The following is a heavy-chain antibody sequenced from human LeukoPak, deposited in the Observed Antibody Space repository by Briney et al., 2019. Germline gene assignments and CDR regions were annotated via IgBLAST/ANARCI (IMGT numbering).Heavy chain of an antibody. CDR2: ISSNGGST. CDR1: GFTFSSYA. D-gene: IGHD3-16*01. CDR3: ARRFGESRAFDI. V-gene: IGHV3-64*01. Sequence: GGSLRLSCAASGFTFSSYAMHWVRQAPGKGLVYVSAISSNGGSTYYANSVKGRFTISRDNSKNTLYLQMGSLRAENMAVYYCARRFGESRAFDIWGQGTMVTVSS. J-gene: IGHJ3*02.